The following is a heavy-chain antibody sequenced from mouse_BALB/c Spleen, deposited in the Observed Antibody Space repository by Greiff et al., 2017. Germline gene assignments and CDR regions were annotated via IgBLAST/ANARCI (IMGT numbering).Heavy chain of an antibody. D-gene: IGHD1-2*01. CDR1: GFTFSSYT. Sequence: EVKLMESGGGLVQPGGSLKLSCAASGFTFSSYTMSWVRQTPEKRLEWVAYISNGGGSTYYPATVKGRFTISRDNAKNTLYLQMSSLKSEDTAMYYCARTTAYYFDYWGQGTTLTVSS. V-gene: IGHV5-12-2*01. CDR2: ISNGGGST. CDR3: ARTTAYYFDY. J-gene: IGHJ2*01.